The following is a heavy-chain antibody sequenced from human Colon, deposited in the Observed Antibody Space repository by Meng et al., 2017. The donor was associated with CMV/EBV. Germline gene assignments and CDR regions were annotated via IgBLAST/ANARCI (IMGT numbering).Heavy chain of an antibody. J-gene: IGHJ4*02. CDR2: VYISGNT. CDR3: ARDSNLSGLAY. V-gene: IGHV4-4*07. Sequence: QVPVPEAGPGLVKPPETLSLTCTVSGASITSYYWCWIRQPAGKVLEWIGRVYISGNTNYNPSLKSRVTMSIDTSKNQLSLNIRSVTAADTAVYYCARDSNLSGLAYWGQGTLVTVSS. D-gene: IGHD3-10*01. CDR1: GASITSYY.